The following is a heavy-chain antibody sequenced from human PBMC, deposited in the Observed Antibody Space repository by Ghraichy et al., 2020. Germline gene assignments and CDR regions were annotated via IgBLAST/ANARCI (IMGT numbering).Heavy chain of an antibody. CDR2: TIKKAKSYIT. CDR1: GFTFSDHY. J-gene: IGHJ5*02. V-gene: IGHV3-72*01. Sequence: LSLTCVASGFTFSDHYMDWVRQAPGKGLEWVGRTIKKAKSYITQYAVSVQVRFTISRDDSRDSMYLQMNSLKIEDTAVYYCSRDLFGQGDTWGQGTLVTVSS. D-gene: IGHD3-16*01. CDR3: SRDLFGQGDT.